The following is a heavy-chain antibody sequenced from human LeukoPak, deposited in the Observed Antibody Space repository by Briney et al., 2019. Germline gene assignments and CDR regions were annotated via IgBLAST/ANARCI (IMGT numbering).Heavy chain of an antibody. D-gene: IGHD6-13*01. CDR1: GFTSSSYW. V-gene: IGHV3-74*01. CDR3: ATGWGIAAANFDY. J-gene: IGHJ4*02. Sequence: GGSLSLSCAVSGFTSSSYWMHWVRQAPGKGLLWVSRINSDGRIINYADSVKGRFTISRDNAKNTVYLQMNRLTAEDTAVYYCATGWGIAAANFDYWGQGTLVTVSS. CDR2: INSDGRII.